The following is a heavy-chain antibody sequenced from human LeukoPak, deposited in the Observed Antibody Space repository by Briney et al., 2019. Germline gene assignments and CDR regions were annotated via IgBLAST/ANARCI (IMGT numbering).Heavy chain of an antibody. Sequence: SETLSLTCAVYGGSFSGYYWSWIRQPPGKGLEWIGEINHSGSTNYNPSLKSRVTISVDTSKNQFSLKLSSVTAADTAVYCCARVLYARSPYDYGDYYFDYWGQGTLVTVSS. V-gene: IGHV4-34*01. CDR3: ARVLYARSPYDYGDYYFDY. CDR1: GGSFSGYY. D-gene: IGHD4-17*01. CDR2: INHSGST. J-gene: IGHJ4*02.